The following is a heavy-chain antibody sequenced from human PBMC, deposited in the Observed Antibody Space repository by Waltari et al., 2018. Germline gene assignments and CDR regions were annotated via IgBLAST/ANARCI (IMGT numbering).Heavy chain of an antibody. CDR3: ARGDGENWFDP. Sequence: QVRLQESGPGLVKPSQTLSLTCTVPGGSLSRGSYYWTWIRQPAGKGLEWIGRMYIFGSTNYNPSLKSRVTISIDRSKNQFSLKLSSVTAADTAVYYCARGDGENWFDPWGQGTLVAVSS. D-gene: IGHD7-27*01. J-gene: IGHJ5*02. CDR2: MYIFGST. CDR1: GGSLSRGSYY. V-gene: IGHV4-61*02.